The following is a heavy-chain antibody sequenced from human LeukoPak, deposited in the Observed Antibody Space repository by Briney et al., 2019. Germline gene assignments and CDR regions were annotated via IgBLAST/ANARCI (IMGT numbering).Heavy chain of an antibody. CDR1: GYTFTGYY. CDR3: ARMFGGNSGY. CDR2: INPNSGST. J-gene: IGHJ4*02. Sequence: RASVKVSCKASGYTFTGYYMHWVRQAPGQGLEWMGWINPNSGSTNYAQKFQGRVTMTRDTSISTAYMELSRLRSDDTAVYYCARMFGGNSGYWGQGTLVTVSS. D-gene: IGHD3-10*02. V-gene: IGHV1-2*02.